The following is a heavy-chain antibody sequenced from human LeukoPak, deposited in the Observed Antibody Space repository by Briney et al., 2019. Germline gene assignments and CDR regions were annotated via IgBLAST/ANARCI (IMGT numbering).Heavy chain of an antibody. CDR2: INYSGST. V-gene: IGHV4-39*02. J-gene: IGHJ6*03. CDR3: ARLTHSYYSDTSGYYPYYYMDV. Sequence: SETLSLTCSVSGASISSSDYYWGWNRQPPGKGLEWIGRINYSGSTYYNPSLKSRVTISVDTSKNHFSLRLTSMTAADTAVYYCARLTHSYYSDTSGYYPYYYMDVWGKGTTVTVSS. D-gene: IGHD3-22*01. CDR1: GASISSSDYY.